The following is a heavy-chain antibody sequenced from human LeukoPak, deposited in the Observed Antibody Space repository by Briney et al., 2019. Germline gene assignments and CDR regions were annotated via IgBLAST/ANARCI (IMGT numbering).Heavy chain of an antibody. D-gene: IGHD4-23*01. CDR2: IYYSGST. CDR1: GGSISDYY. CDR3: ARGDYGGNRFDY. J-gene: IGHJ4*02. V-gene: IGHV4-59*01. Sequence: PSETLSLTCSVSGGSISDYYWSWIRQPPGKGLEWIGYIYYSGSTNYNPSLKSRVTISVDTSRNQFSLKLSSVTAADTAVYYCARGDYGGNRFDYWGRGTLVTVSP.